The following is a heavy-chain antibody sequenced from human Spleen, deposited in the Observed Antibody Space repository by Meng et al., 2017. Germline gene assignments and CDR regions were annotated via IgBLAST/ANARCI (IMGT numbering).Heavy chain of an antibody. CDR1: GFSFSNYV. V-gene: IGHV3-23*01. CDR2: IGGSDGST. Sequence: GESLKISCAASGFSFSNYVMSWVRQTPGKGLEWVSGIGGSDGSTFAADSVKGRFTISRDNAKNSLYLQMNSLRAEDTAVYYCARDQGADAFDIWGQGTMVTVSS. D-gene: IGHD3-16*01. J-gene: IGHJ3*02. CDR3: ARDQGADAFDI.